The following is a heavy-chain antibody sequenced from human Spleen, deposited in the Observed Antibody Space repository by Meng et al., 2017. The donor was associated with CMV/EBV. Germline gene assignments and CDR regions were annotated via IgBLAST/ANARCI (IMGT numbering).Heavy chain of an antibody. CDR3: ARSLGGDYYGMDV. CDR2: ISSSGSTI. CDR1: GFTFSGRN. D-gene: IGHD4-23*01. J-gene: IGHJ6*02. Sequence: GESLKISCAGSGFTFSGRNMNWVRQAPGKGLEWVSYISSSGSTIYYADSVKGRFTISRDNAKNSLYLQMNSLRAEDTAVYYCARSLGGDYYGMDVWGQGTTVTVSS. V-gene: IGHV3-48*03.